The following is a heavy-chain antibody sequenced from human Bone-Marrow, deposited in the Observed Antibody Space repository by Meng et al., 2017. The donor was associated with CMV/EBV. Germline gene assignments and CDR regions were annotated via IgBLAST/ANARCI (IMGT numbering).Heavy chain of an antibody. V-gene: IGHV4-59*01. Sequence: GSLRLSCSVSGGVISNYYWSWIRQPPGKGLEWIGYIYNSGSTNNNTSLKSRLFISVDTSKNQFSLRVSSVTAADTAVYYCARGDGFSEAFDIWGQETMVTVSS. CDR1: GGVISNYY. CDR2: IYNSGST. CDR3: ARGDGFSEAFDI. J-gene: IGHJ3*02. D-gene: IGHD5-24*01.